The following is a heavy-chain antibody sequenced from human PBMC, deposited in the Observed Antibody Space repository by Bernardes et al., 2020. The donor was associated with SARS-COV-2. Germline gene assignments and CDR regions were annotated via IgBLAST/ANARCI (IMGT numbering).Heavy chain of an antibody. CDR3: AKQPLRSAPLSY. J-gene: IGHJ4*02. Sequence: SVKVSCKASRDTSSTFAFNWVRQAPGQGPEWMGRIVPTNGVADYAHRFQGRLTFSVDKSTSTVHMELTSLTSTDTAVYFCAKQPLRSAPLSYWGQGTLVTDSS. CDR2: IVPTNGVA. CDR1: RDTSSTFA. D-gene: IGHD1-1*01. V-gene: IGHV1-69*04.